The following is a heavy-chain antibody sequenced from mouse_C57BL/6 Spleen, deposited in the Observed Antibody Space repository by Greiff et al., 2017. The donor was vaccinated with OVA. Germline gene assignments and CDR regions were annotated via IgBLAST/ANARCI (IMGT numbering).Heavy chain of an antibody. CDR3: ARSGGNSYWYFDV. D-gene: IGHD2-1*01. J-gene: IGHJ1*03. CDR1: GYTFTSYW. Sequence: QVQLQQSGAELVKPGASVKLSCKASGYTFTSYWMHWVKQRPGQGLEWIGMIHPNSGSTNYNEKFKSKATLTVDKSSSTAYMQLSSLTSEDSAVYYCARSGGNSYWYFDVWGTGTTVTVSS. CDR2: IHPNSGST. V-gene: IGHV1-64*01.